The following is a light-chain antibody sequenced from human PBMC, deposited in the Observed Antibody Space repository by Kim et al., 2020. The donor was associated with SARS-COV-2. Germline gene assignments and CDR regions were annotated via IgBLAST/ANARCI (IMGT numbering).Light chain of an antibody. Sequence: IQMTQSPSSLSASVGDRVTITCRASQSIGSGLAWYQQKPGKAPKLLIYKASSLESGVPSRFSGSGSGTEFTLTISSLQPDDFATYYCQQYNSYWTFGQGTKVDIK. J-gene: IGKJ1*01. V-gene: IGKV1-5*03. CDR1: QSIGSG. CDR2: KAS. CDR3: QQYNSYWT.